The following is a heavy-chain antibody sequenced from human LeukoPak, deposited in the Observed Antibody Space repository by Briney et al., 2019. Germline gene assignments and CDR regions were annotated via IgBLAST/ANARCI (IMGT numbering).Heavy chain of an antibody. CDR1: GGSFSGYY. V-gene: IGHV4-34*01. Sequence: SETLSLTCAVYGGSFSGYYWSWLRQPPGKGLEWIGEINHSGSTNYNPSLKSRVTISVDTSKNQFSLKLSSVTAADTAVYYCARGPYCSGGSCYWFDPWGQGTLVTVSS. CDR3: ARGPYCSGGSCYWFDP. D-gene: IGHD2-15*01. CDR2: INHSGST. J-gene: IGHJ5*02.